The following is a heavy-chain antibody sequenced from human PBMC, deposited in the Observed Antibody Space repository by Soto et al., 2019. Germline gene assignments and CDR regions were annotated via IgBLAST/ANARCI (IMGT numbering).Heavy chain of an antibody. CDR2: IYYSGIT. V-gene: IGHV4-39*01. Sequence: SETLSLTCTVSGGSVSSSTYYWGWIRQPPGKGLEWIGTIYYSGITYYNPSLQSRVTISVDTSKNQFSLRLSFVTAADAALYFCARQDVRAWGRFDPWGQGTLVTVS. D-gene: IGHD7-27*01. J-gene: IGHJ5*02. CDR1: GGSVSSSTYY. CDR3: ARQDVRAWGRFDP.